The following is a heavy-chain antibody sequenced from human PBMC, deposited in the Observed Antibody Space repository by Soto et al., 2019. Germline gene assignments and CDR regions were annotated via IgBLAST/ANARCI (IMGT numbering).Heavy chain of an antibody. V-gene: IGHV1-18*04. CDR2: ISAYNGNT. D-gene: IGHD6-19*01. Sequence: DSVKVSCKASGYTFTSYGISWVRQAPGQGLEWMGWISAYNGNTNYAQKLQGRVTMTTDTSTSTAYMELRSLRSDDTAVYYCARGVAVAGFDWFDPWGQGTLVTVSS. J-gene: IGHJ5*02. CDR3: ARGVAVAGFDWFDP. CDR1: GYTFTSYG.